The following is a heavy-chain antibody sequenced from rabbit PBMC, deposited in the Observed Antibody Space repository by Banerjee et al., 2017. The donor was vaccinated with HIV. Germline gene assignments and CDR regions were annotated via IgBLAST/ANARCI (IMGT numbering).Heavy chain of an antibody. D-gene: IGHD4-2*01. CDR2: ISGGSSGSA. V-gene: IGHV1S40*01. CDR1: GFDFSSNA. CDR3: AKSGYAGSNL. J-gene: IGHJ3*01. Sequence: QSLEESGGDLVKPGASLTLTCTASGFDFSSNAMCWVRQAPGKGLEWIACISGGSSGSAYYASWAKGRFTISKTSSTTVTLQMTSLTAADTATYFCAKSGYAGSNLRGQGTLVTVS.